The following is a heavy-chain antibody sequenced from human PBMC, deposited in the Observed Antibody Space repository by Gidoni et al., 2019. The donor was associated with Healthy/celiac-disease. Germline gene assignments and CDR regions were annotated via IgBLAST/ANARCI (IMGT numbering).Heavy chain of an antibody. J-gene: IGHJ6*03. V-gene: IGHV4-61*02. Sequence: QVQLQESGPGLVKPSQTLSLTCTVSGGSISSGSYYWSWIRQPAGKGLEWIGRIYTSGSTNYNPSLKSRVTISVDTSKNQFSLKLSSVTAADTAVYYCARGEQLYYYMDVWGKGTTVTVSS. CDR1: GGSISSGSYY. D-gene: IGHD6-13*01. CDR3: ARGEQLYYYMDV. CDR2: IYTSGST.